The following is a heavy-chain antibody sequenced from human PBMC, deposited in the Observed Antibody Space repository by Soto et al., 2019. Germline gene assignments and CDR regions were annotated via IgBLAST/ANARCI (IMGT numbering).Heavy chain of an antibody. D-gene: IGHD3-22*01. V-gene: IGHV1-8*01. Sequence: QVQLVQSGAEVQKPGASVKVSCKASGYTFTSYDINWVRQATGQGLEWIGWMNPNTGNTGYAQKFQSRVTMIRTTSISTAYMELSSVRSDDTAVYYFARVKGPLSRGYRYYYMDFWGKGTTVTVSS. CDR1: GYTFTSYD. J-gene: IGHJ6*03. CDR2: MNPNTGNT. CDR3: ARVKGPLSRGYRYYYMDF.